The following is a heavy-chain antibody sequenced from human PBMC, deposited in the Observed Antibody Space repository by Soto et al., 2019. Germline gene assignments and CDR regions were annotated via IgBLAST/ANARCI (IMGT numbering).Heavy chain of an antibody. CDR1: GGSISSYY. J-gene: IGHJ5*02. V-gene: IGHV4-59*01. D-gene: IGHD3-9*01. CDR2: IYYSGST. CDR3: ARDHRRYYDILTTNWFDP. Sequence: QVQLQESGPGLVKPSETLSLTCTVSGGSISSYYWSWIRQPPGKGLEWIGYIYYSGSTNYNPSLKSRVTISVDTSKNQFSLKLSSVTAADTAVYYCARDHRRYYDILTTNWFDPWGQGTLVTVSS.